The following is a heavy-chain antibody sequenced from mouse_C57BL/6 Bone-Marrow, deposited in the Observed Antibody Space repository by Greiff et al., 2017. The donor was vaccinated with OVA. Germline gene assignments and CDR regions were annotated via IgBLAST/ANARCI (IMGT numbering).Heavy chain of an antibody. V-gene: IGHV2-2*01. CDR1: GFSLTSYG. CDR2: IWSGGST. J-gene: IGHJ1*03. Sequence: QVQLKESGPGLVQPSQSLSITCTVSGFSLTSYGVHWVRQSPGKGLEWLGVIWSGGSTDYNAAFISRLSISKDNSKSQVFFKMNSLQADDTAIYYCARMEYGNYYGGGYWYFDVWGTGTTVTVS. CDR3: ARMEYGNYYGGGYWYFDV. D-gene: IGHD2-10*02.